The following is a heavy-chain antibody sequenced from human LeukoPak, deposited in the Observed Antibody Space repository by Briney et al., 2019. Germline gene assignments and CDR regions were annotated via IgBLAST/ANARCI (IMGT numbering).Heavy chain of an antibody. CDR1: GLTLSNAW. J-gene: IGHJ4*02. CDR2: IKSKTDGGTT. CDR3: AKVGVYYYDY. V-gene: IGHV3-15*01. D-gene: IGHD3-22*01. Sequence: GGSLRLSCEASGLTLSNAWMTWLRQAPGKGLEWVGRIKSKTDGGTTDYAAPVKGRFTISRDDSKNTVYLQMNGLKTEDTAVYYCAKVGVYYYDYWGQGALVTVSS.